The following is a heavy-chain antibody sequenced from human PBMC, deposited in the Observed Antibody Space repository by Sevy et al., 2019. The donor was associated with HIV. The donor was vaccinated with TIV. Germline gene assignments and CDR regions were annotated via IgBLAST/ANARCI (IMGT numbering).Heavy chain of an antibody. V-gene: IGHV1-18*04. Sequence: ASVKVSCKASGYTFTSYGISWVRQAPGQGLEWMGWISAYNGNTNYAQKLQGRVTMTTDTSTSTAYMELRSLRSHDTALYYSARVNTGIVGATGDYYYYYMDVWGKGTTVTVYS. J-gene: IGHJ6*03. CDR1: GYTFTSYG. D-gene: IGHD1-26*01. CDR2: ISAYNGNT. CDR3: ARVNTGIVGATGDYYYYYMDV.